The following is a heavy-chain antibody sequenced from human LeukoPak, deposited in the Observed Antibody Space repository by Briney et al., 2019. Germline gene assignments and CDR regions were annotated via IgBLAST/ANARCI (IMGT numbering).Heavy chain of an antibody. V-gene: IGHV1-8*01. CDR2: MNPNSGNT. D-gene: IGHD6-19*01. Sequence: ASVKVSCKASGYTFTSYDINWVRQATGQGLEWMGWMNPNSGNTGYAQKFQGRVTMTRNTSISTAYMELSSLRAEDTAVYYCARYWRAGNYYYDYWGQGTLVTVSA. CDR1: GYTFTSYD. CDR3: ARYWRAGNYYYDY. J-gene: IGHJ4*02.